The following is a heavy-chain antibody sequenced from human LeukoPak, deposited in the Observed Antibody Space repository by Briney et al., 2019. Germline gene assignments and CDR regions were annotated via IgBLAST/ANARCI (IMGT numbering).Heavy chain of an antibody. CDR1: GYSFTCCF. D-gene: IGHD3-22*01. V-gene: IGHV1-2*02. CDR2: IDPNSGDT. Sequence: GASVKVSCKASGYSFTCCFIHWRRQPPGQGVGWMGCIDPNSGDTKYAQKFQGRVSMPRDTSTRTAYMELSRLRSDDTAVYFCARSGSTGYSLDYWGQGTLVTVSS. J-gene: IGHJ4*02. CDR3: ARSGSTGYSLDY.